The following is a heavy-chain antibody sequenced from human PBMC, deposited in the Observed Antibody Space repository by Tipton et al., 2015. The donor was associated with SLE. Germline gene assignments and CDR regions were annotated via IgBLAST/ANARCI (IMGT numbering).Heavy chain of an antibody. J-gene: IGHJ4*02. V-gene: IGHV3-7*03. CDR3: AKGRGRLRVWELLPIDY. D-gene: IGHD1-26*01. Sequence: SLRLSCAASGFTFSDYWMTWVRQAPGKGLEWVANINLDGNEKYYVDSVKGRFTISRDNAKNSLFLQMNSLRAEDTAVYYCAKGRGRLRVWELLPIDYWGQGTLVTVPS. CDR1: GFTFSDYW. CDR2: INLDGNEK.